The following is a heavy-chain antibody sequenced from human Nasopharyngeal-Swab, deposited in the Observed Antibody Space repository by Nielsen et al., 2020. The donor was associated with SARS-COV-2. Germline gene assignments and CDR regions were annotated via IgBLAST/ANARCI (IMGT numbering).Heavy chain of an antibody. CDR2: INSDGSST. CDR1: GFTFSSYW. D-gene: IGHD3-22*01. CDR3: ASVSLNYYDSRLIAFDI. Sequence: GGSLRLSCAASGFTFSSYWMHWVRQAPGKGLVWVSRINSDGSSTSYADSVKGRFTISRDNAKNTLYLQMNSLRAEDTAVYYCASVSLNYYDSRLIAFDIWGQGTMVTVSS. V-gene: IGHV3-74*01. J-gene: IGHJ3*02.